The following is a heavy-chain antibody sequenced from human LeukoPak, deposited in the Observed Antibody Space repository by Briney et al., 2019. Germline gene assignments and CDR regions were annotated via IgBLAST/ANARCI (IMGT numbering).Heavy chain of an antibody. J-gene: IGHJ5*02. V-gene: IGHV4-30-2*01. CDR1: GGSISSGGYS. CDR2: IYHSGST. D-gene: IGHD2-8*01. CDR3: ARVFRGVWFDP. Sequence: PSETLSLTCAVSGGSISSGGYSWSWIRQPLGKGLEWIGYIYHSGSTYYNPSLKSRVTISVDRSKNRFSLKLSSVTAADTAVYYCARVFRGVWFDPWGQGTLVTVSS.